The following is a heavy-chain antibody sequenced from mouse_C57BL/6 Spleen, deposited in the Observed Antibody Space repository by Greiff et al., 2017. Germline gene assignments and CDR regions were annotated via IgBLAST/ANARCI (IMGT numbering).Heavy chain of an antibody. Sequence: QVHVKQSGPGLVQPSQSLSITCTVSGFSLTSYGVHWVRQSPGKGLEWLGVIWSGGSTDYNAAFISRLSISKDNSKSQVFFKMNSLQADDTAIYYCARHPPPTTVVATDAMDYWGQGTSVTVSS. V-gene: IGHV2-2*01. J-gene: IGHJ4*01. CDR3: ARHPPPTTVVATDAMDY. CDR2: IWSGGST. D-gene: IGHD1-1*01. CDR1: GFSLTSYG.